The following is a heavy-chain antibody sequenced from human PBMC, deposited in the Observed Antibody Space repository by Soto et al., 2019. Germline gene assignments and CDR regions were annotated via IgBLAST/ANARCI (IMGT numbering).Heavy chain of an antibody. J-gene: IGHJ5*02. CDR3: ARVDCSGGSCYSSSRWFDP. CDR2: IYYSGST. CDR1: GGSISSYY. V-gene: IGHV4-59*01. Sequence: ETLSLTCTVSGGSISSYYWSWIRQPPGKGLEWIGYIYYSGSTNYNPSLKSRVTISVDTSKNQFSLKLSSVTAADTAVYYCARVDCSGGSCYSSSRWFDPWGQGTLVTVSS. D-gene: IGHD2-15*01.